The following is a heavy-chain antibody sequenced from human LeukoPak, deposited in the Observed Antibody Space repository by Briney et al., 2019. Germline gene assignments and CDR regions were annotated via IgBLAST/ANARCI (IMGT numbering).Heavy chain of an antibody. D-gene: IGHD4-11*01. V-gene: IGHV1-2*02. Sequence: ASVKVSCKASGYTFTGYYMHWVRQAPGQGLEWMGWINPNSGGTNYAQKFQGRVTMTRDTSISTAYMELSRLRSDDTAVYYCARGSYYSNPTGDYWGQGTLVTVSS. CDR2: INPNSGGT. CDR3: ARGSYYSNPTGDY. CDR1: GYTFTGYY. J-gene: IGHJ4*02.